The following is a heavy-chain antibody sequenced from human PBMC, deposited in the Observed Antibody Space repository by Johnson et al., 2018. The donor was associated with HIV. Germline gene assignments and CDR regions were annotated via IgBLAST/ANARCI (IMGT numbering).Heavy chain of an antibody. V-gene: IGHV3-9*01. CDR1: GFTLDDYA. D-gene: IGHD6-25*01. Sequence: VQLVESGGGLVQPGRSLRLSCVASGFTLDDYAMHWVRQAPGKGLEWVSGISWNSGSIAYADSVKGRFTISRDNAKNSLYLQINSLRAEDTAVYYCARDCPSAVSREYAFDIWGQGTMVTVSS. J-gene: IGHJ3*02. CDR2: ISWNSGSI. CDR3: ARDCPSAVSREYAFDI.